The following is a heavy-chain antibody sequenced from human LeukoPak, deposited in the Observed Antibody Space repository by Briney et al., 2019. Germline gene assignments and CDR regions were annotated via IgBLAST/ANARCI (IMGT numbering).Heavy chain of an antibody. CDR1: GYTFTGYG. CDR3: AREPEYNWNGYADY. Sequence: ASVKVSCKASGYTFTGYGIHWVRQAPGLGLEWMGWINCVSGNTKYSQKFQGRVTITRDTSATTAYMELSSLRSEDTAVYYCAREPEYNWNGYADYWGQGTLVTVSS. V-gene: IGHV1-3*01. J-gene: IGHJ4*02. D-gene: IGHD1-20*01. CDR2: INCVSGNT.